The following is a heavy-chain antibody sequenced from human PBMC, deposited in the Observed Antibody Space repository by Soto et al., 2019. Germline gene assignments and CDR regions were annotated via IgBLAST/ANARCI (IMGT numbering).Heavy chain of an antibody. V-gene: IGHV2-5*05. CDR1: GFSLSSSGVG. CDR3: ALHYGSGNNYLWDFYL. D-gene: IGHD3-10*01. J-gene: IGHJ2*01. CDR2: IYWDDDK. Sequence: QITLKESGPTLVKPTQTLTLTCTLSGFSLSSSGVGVGWIRQPPGKALEWFALIYWDDDKRYGPALKSRRTIPKDTSTIQVVLTRTNMEPVDTATCFSALHYGSGNNYLWDFYLWCRGTLVTVSS.